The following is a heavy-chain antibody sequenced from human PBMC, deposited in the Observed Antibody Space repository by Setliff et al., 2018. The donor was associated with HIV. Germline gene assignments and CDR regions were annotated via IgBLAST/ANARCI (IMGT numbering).Heavy chain of an antibody. Sequence: SETLSLTCTVSGGSISSYYWSWIRQPPGKGLEWIGYIYYSGSTNYNPSLKSRVTISVDTSKNQFSLKLSSVTAADTAVYYCARGSSWQYYYYYMDVWGKGTTVTVSS. CDR2: IYYSGST. D-gene: IGHD6-13*01. J-gene: IGHJ6*03. V-gene: IGHV4-59*01. CDR3: ARGSSWQYYYYYMDV. CDR1: GGSISSYY.